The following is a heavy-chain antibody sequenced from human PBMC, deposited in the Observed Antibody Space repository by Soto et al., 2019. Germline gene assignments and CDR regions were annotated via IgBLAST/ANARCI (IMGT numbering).Heavy chain of an antibody. CDR1: GFSLSNARMG. Sequence: QVTLKESGPVLVKPTETLTLTCTVSGFSLSNARMGVSWIRQPPGKALEWLAHIFLNDEKSYSTSLKSRLTISKDTSKSQVVLTMTNMDPVDTATYYCARIRRSSSPDYWGQGTLVTVSS. CDR3: ARIRRSSSPDY. D-gene: IGHD6-13*01. J-gene: IGHJ4*02. V-gene: IGHV2-26*01. CDR2: IFLNDEK.